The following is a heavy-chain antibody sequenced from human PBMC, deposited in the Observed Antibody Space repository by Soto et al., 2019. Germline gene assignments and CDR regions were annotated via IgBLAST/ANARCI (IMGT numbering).Heavy chain of an antibody. CDR1: GGSFSGYY. CDR2: INHSGST. Sequence: SETLSLTCAVYGGSFSGYYWSWIRQPPGKGLEWIGEINHSGSTNYNPSLKSRVTISVDTSKNQFSLKLSSVTAADTAVYYCARIGYSSSLNWFDPWGQGTLVTVSS. CDR3: ARIGYSSSLNWFDP. J-gene: IGHJ5*02. D-gene: IGHD6-13*01. V-gene: IGHV4-34*01.